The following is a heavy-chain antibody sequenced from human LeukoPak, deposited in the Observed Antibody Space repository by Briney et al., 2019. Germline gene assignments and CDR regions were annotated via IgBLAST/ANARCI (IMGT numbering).Heavy chain of an antibody. Sequence: SETLSLTCTVSGGSISSYYWSWIRQPAGKGLEWIGRIYTSGSTNYNPSLKSRVTMSVDTSKNQFSLKLSSVTAADTAVYYCAREEYYYDSSGYPLDVWGKGTTVTISS. CDR2: IYTSGST. CDR1: GGSISSYY. D-gene: IGHD3-22*01. J-gene: IGHJ6*04. CDR3: AREEYYYDSSGYPLDV. V-gene: IGHV4-4*07.